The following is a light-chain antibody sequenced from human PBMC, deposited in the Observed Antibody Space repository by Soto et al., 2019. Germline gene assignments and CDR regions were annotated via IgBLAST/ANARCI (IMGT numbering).Light chain of an antibody. V-gene: IGLV2-14*01. Sequence: QSALTQPASVSGSPGQSITISCTGTSSDVVGYNYVSWYQQYPGKAPKLIIYDVGNRPSGVSNRFSGSKSGNTASLTISGLQAEDEADYYCSAYTSSATLLFGTGTKVTVL. CDR3: SAYTSSATLL. CDR2: DVG. CDR1: SSDVVGYNY. J-gene: IGLJ1*01.